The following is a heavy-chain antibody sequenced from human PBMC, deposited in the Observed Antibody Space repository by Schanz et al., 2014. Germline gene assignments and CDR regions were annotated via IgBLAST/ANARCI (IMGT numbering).Heavy chain of an antibody. D-gene: IGHD4-4*01. CDR2: IYYTGTT. CDR3: ARRDNYLSAFDI. J-gene: IGHJ3*02. Sequence: QLQLQASGPGLVKPSETLSLTCTVSGASISGSSDYWGWIRQSPGKGLEWIGNIYYTGTTYYNPSLKCRFPISVETSKNRSPLKLTSVTAADTAVFYCARRDNYLSAFDIWGQGTMVTVSS. CDR1: GASISGSSDY. V-gene: IGHV4-39*01.